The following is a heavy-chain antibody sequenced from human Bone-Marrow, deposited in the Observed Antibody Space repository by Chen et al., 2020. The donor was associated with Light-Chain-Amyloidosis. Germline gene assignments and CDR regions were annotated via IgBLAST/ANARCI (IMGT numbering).Heavy chain of an antibody. CDR1: GDYLSSSHW. J-gene: IGHJ4*02. Sequence: GPGLVKPSGNLSLTCAVSGDYLSSSHWWSLVRQPPGKGLEWIGEIYHSGSTNYNPSLKSRVTISVDKSKNQFSLNLSSVTAADTAVYYCARAWGSSSGSLEYWGQGTLVTVSS. CDR2: IYHSGST. V-gene: IGHV4-4*02. D-gene: IGHD6-19*01. CDR3: ARAWGSSSGSLEY.